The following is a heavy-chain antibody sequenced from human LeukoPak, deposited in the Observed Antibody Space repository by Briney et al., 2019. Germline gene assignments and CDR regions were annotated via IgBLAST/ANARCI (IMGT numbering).Heavy chain of an antibody. V-gene: IGHV3-7*01. CDR1: GFTFSSYW. CDR2: IKQDGSEK. Sequence: GGSLRLSCAASGFTFSSYWMSWVRQAPGKGLEWVANIKQDGSEKYYVDSVKGRFTISRDNAKKSVYLQMNSLRAEDTAVYYCARGALDAATPFDSWGQGTLVTVSS. D-gene: IGHD2-15*01. J-gene: IGHJ5*01. CDR3: ARGALDAATPFDS.